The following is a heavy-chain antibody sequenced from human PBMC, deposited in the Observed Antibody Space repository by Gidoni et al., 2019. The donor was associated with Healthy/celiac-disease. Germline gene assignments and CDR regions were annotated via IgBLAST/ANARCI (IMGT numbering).Heavy chain of an antibody. CDR2: IDPSDSYT. D-gene: IGHD2-2*01. CDR1: GYSFTSYW. V-gene: IGHV5-10-1*01. CDR3: ASLVVPAEGYYGMDV. Sequence: EVQLVQSGAEVKKPGESLRISCKGSGYSFTSYWISWVRQMPGKGLEWMGRIDPSDSYTNYSPSFQGHVTISADKSISTAYLQWSSLKASDTAMYYCASLVVPAEGYYGMDVWGQGTTVTVSS. J-gene: IGHJ6*02.